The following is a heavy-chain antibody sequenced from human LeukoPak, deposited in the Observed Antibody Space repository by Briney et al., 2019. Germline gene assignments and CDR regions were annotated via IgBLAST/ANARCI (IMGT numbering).Heavy chain of an antibody. CDR1: GGSITTNNYY. Sequence: SETLSLTCTVSGGSITTNNYYWAWIRQPPGEGLEWIATIYYSGTTYYNPSLKSRVTISVDTSKNQFSLKLSPVTAADTAVYYCARGGYYGSGNDFRFDPWGQGTLVTVSS. V-gene: IGHV4-39*07. J-gene: IGHJ5*02. CDR2: IYYSGTT. CDR3: ARGGYYGSGNDFRFDP. D-gene: IGHD3-10*01.